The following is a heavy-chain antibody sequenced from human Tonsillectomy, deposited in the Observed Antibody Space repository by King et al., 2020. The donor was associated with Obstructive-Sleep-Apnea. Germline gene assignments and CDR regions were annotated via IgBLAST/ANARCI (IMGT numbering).Heavy chain of an antibody. CDR1: GFNVSSNY. J-gene: IGHJ2*01. CDR3: ARAPFIWTDYDQSWYFDL. D-gene: IGHD3/OR15-3a*01. CDR2: IYSGGST. V-gene: IGHV3-66*01. Sequence: VQLVESGGGLVQPEGSVRLSCAASGFNVSSNYMSWVRQAPGKGLEWVSVIYSGGSTDYADSVKGRFTISRDNYKNTLHLQMNSLRAEDTALYYCARAPFIWTDYDQSWYFDLWGRGTQVTVSS.